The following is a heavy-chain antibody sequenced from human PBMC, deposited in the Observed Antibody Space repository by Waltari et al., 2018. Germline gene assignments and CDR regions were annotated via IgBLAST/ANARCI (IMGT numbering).Heavy chain of an antibody. CDR2: IYTSGST. V-gene: IGHV4-4*09. D-gene: IGHD3-3*01. CDR1: GGSISSYY. J-gene: IGHJ5*02. Sequence: QVQLQESGPGLVKPSETLSLTCTVSGGSISSYYWSWLRPPPGQGLEWIGYIYTSGSTNYNPSLKSRVTISVDTSKNQFSLKLSSVTAADTAVYYCARAGLGDFWSGYYPTNWFDPWGQGTLVTVSS. CDR3: ARAGLGDFWSGYYPTNWFDP.